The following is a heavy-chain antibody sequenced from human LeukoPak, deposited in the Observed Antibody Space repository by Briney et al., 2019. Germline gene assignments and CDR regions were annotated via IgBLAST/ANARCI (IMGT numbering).Heavy chain of an antibody. Sequence: PGGSLRLSCAASGFTFSSYGVHWVRQAPGKGLEWVAVIWYDGSNKYYADSVKGRFTISRDNSKNTLYLQMNSLRAEDTAVYYCARDPVVAYYDSSGYSFDYWGQGTLVTVSS. J-gene: IGHJ4*02. V-gene: IGHV3-33*01. D-gene: IGHD3-22*01. CDR2: IWYDGSNK. CDR3: ARDPVVAYYDSSGYSFDY. CDR1: GFTFSSYG.